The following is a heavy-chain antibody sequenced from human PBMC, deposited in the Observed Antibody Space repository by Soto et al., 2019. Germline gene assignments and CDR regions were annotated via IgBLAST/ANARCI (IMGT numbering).Heavy chain of an antibody. Sequence: SETLSLTCMDSGVSLTSHYWTWIRQSPGKGLEWIGYIYYSGSTNYSPSLKSRLTMSIDTPSNQFSLNLSSVTAADTAIYYCARLRDRSGTASIYNGMDVWGPGTMVTVSS. D-gene: IGHD3-22*01. V-gene: IGHV4-59*11. J-gene: IGHJ6*02. CDR1: GVSLTSHY. CDR3: ARLRDRSGTASIYNGMDV. CDR2: IYYSGST.